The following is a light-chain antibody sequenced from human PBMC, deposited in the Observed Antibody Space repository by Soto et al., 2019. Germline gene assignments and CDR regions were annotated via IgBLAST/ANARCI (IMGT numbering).Light chain of an antibody. CDR2: GAS. J-gene: IGKJ1*01. V-gene: IGKV1-39*01. CDR3: HQTYSTPQT. CDR1: QNIANY. Sequence: DIQMTQSPSSLSASVEDRVTITCRASQNIANYLTWYQHKPGKAPRLLIYGASSLQSGVPSRFSGSGSGTDFTLTISSLQPEDFATYYCHQTYSTPQTFGQGTKLEI.